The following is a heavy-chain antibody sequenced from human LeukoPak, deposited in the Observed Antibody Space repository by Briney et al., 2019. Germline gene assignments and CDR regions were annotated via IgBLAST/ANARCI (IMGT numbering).Heavy chain of an antibody. CDR2: ISSSSSTI. V-gene: IGHV3-48*01. D-gene: IGHD3-9*01. CDR3: ARALRYFDWLSTSPEYNWFDP. J-gene: IGHJ5*02. CDR1: GFTFSSYS. Sequence: PGGSLRLSCAASGFTFSSYSMNWVRQAPGKGLEWVSYISSSSSTIYYADSVKGRFTISRDNAKNSLYLQMNSLRAEDTAVYYCARALRYFDWLSTSPEYNWFDPWGQETLVTVSS.